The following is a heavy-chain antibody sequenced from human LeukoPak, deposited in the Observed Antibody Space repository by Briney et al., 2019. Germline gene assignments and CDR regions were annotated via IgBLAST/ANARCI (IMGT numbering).Heavy chain of an antibody. J-gene: IGHJ4*02. D-gene: IGHD6-19*01. V-gene: IGHV3-30*03. CDR3: VVGIAMAAPDY. CDR1: GFTFSSYG. Sequence: GGSLRLSCAASGFTFSSYGMHWVRQAPGKGLEWVAVISYDGSNKYYADSVKGRFTISRDNSKNTLYLQMNSLRAEDTAVYYCVVGIAMAAPDYWGQGTLVTVSS. CDR2: ISYDGSNK.